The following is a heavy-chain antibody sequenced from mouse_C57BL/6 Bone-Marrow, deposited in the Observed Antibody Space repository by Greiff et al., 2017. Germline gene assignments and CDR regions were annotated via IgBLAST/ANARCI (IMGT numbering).Heavy chain of an antibody. CDR3: AMLRLPRSYFDY. CDR2: ISDGGSYT. D-gene: IGHD2-12*01. J-gene: IGHJ2*01. Sequence: EVHLVESGGGLVKPGGSLKLSCAASGFTFSSYAMSWVRQTPEKRLEWVATISDGGSYTYYPDNVKGRFTISRDNAKNNLYLQMSHLKSEDTAMYYWAMLRLPRSYFDYWGQGTTLTVSS. V-gene: IGHV5-4*01. CDR1: GFTFSSYA.